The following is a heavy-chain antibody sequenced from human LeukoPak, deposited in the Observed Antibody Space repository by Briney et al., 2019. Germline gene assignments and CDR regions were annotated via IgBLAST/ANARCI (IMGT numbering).Heavy chain of an antibody. CDR1: GFTFSSYA. CDR2: ISGSGGST. CDR3: AKGRSGSYSSFDY. V-gene: IGHV3-23*01. D-gene: IGHD1-26*01. J-gene: IGHJ4*02. Sequence: PGGSLRLPCAASGFTFSSYAMSWVRQAPGKGLEWVSAISGSGGSTYYADSVKGRFTISRDNSKNTLYLQMNSLRAEDTAVYYCAKGRSGSYSSFDYWGQGTLVTVSS.